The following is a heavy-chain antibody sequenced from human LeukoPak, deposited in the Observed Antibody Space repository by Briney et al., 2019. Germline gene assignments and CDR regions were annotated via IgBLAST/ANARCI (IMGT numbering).Heavy chain of an antibody. Sequence: ASVKVSCKASGYIFTSYYMHWVRQAPGQGLEWMGIINPSGGSTSYAQKFQGRVTMTRDTSTSTVYMELSSLRSQDTAVYYCAREVTAIRFDYWGQGTLVTVSS. J-gene: IGHJ4*02. CDR2: INPSGGST. CDR3: AREVTAIRFDY. CDR1: GYIFTSYY. D-gene: IGHD2-21*02. V-gene: IGHV1-46*03.